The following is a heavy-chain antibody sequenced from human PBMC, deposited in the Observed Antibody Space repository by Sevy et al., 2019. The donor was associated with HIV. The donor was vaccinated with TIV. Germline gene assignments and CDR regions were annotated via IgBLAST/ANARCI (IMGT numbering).Heavy chain of an antibody. CDR3: ARTYYYDSSGYPPYYFDY. J-gene: IGHJ4*02. CDR2: IIPILGIA. Sequence: ASVKVSCKASGGTFSSYAISWVRQAPGQGLEWMGRIIPILGIANYVQKFQGRVTITADKSTSTAYMELSSLRSEDTAVYYCARTYYYDSSGYPPYYFDYWGQGTLVTVSS. D-gene: IGHD3-22*01. CDR1: GGTFSSYA. V-gene: IGHV1-69*04.